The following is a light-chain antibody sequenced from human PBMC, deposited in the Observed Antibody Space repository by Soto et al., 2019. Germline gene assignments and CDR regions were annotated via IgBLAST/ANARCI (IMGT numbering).Light chain of an antibody. Sequence: DIPMTQSPPSLSASVGDRVTITCQASEHINNYLNWYQQIPGKAPKLLIYDASNLAAGAPSRFSGSGSGTAFTFSISGLQPDEVATYYCQQYDSLPLTFGGGTKVEIK. CDR3: QQYDSLPLT. CDR2: DAS. CDR1: EHINNY. V-gene: IGKV1-33*01. J-gene: IGKJ4*01.